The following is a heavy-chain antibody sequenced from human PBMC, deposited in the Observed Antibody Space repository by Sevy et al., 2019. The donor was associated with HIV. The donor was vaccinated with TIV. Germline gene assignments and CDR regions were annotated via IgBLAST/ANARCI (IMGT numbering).Heavy chain of an antibody. J-gene: IGHJ4*02. D-gene: IGHD6-6*01. CDR2: ISYDGSNK. Sequence: GGSLRLSCAASGFTFSSYAMHWVRQAPGKGLEWVAVISYDGSNKYYADSVKDRFTISRDNSKNTLYLQMNSLRAEDTAVYYCARQLVSPCVEPGDCYFDYWGQGTLVTVSS. CDR1: GFTFSSYA. CDR3: ARQLVSPCVEPGDCYFDY. V-gene: IGHV3-30-3*01.